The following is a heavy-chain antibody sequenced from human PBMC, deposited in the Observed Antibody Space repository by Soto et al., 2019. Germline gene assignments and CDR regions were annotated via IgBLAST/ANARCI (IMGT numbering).Heavy chain of an antibody. D-gene: IGHD6-19*01. CDR1: GFTFSSYA. CDR3: AKDAVSSGWYYFDY. V-gene: IGHV3-23*01. J-gene: IGHJ4*02. Sequence: EVQLLESGGGLVQHGGSLRLSCAASGFTFSSYAMNWVRQAPGKGLEWVSAISGSGGTTYYADSVKGRFTISRDNSKSALYLQMNSVRADDTAVYYCAKDAVSSGWYYFDYWGQGTLVTVSS. CDR2: ISGSGGTT.